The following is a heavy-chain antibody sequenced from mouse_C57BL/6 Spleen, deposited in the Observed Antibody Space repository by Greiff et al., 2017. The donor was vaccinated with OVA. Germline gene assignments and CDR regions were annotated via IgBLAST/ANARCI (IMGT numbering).Heavy chain of an antibody. CDR1: GFSFNTYA. Sequence: EVQRVESGGGLVQPKGSLKLSCAASGFSFNTYAMNWVRQAPGKGLEWVARIRSKSNNYATYYADSVKDRFTISRDDSESMLYLQMNNLKTEDTAMYYCVRNHDGYYRACDYWGQGTTLTVSS. J-gene: IGHJ2*01. CDR3: VRNHDGYYRACDY. CDR2: IRSKSNNYAT. V-gene: IGHV10-1*01. D-gene: IGHD2-3*01.